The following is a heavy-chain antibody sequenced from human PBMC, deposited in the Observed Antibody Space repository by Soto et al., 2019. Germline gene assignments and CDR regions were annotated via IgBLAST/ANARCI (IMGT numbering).Heavy chain of an antibody. CDR1: GFTFSSYG. CDR3: AKDRSIVVVPAATFDY. V-gene: IGHV3-30*18. J-gene: IGHJ4*02. Sequence: PGGSLRLSCAASGFTFSSYGMHWVRQAPGKGLEWVAVISYDGSNKYYADSVKGRFTISRDNSKNTLYLQMNSLRAEDTDVYYCAKDRSIVVVPAATFDYWGQGTLVTVSS. CDR2: ISYDGSNK. D-gene: IGHD2-2*01.